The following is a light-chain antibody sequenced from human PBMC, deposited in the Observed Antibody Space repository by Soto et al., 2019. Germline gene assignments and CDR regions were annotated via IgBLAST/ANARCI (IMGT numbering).Light chain of an antibody. CDR1: SSDVGTYNL. J-gene: IGLJ3*02. CDR2: RNN. CDR3: AAWDDSLSGPV. V-gene: IGLV1-47*01. Sequence: QSALTQPASVSGSPGQSITISCTGPSSDVGTYNLVSWYQQLPGTAPKLLIYRNNQRPSGVPDRFSGSKSGTSASLAISGLRSEDEADYYCAAWDDSLSGPVFGGGTKVTVL.